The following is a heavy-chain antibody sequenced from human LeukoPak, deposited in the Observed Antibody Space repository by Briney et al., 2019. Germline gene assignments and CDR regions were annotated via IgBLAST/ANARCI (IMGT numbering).Heavy chain of an antibody. Sequence: ASVKVSCKASGYTFTGYYMHWVRQAPGQGLEWMGWINTNSGGTNYAQKFQGRVTMTRDTSISTAYMELSRLRSDDTAVYYCARTITMVRGVSLDYWGQGTLVTVSS. CDR3: ARTITMVRGVSLDY. CDR2: INTNSGGT. D-gene: IGHD3-10*01. CDR1: GYTFTGYY. V-gene: IGHV1-2*02. J-gene: IGHJ4*02.